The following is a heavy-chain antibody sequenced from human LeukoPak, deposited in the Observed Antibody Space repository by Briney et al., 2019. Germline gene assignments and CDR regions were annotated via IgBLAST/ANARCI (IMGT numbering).Heavy chain of an antibody. Sequence: PGGSLRLSCAASGFTFSSYAMSWVRQAPGKGLEWVSAISGSGGSTYYADSVKGRFTMSRDNSKNTLYLQMNSLRAEDTAVYYCAKVKFYDSSDYYYDASVGLDYWGQGTLVTVSS. CDR1: GFTFSSYA. J-gene: IGHJ4*02. V-gene: IGHV3-23*01. CDR3: AKVKFYDSSDYYYDASVGLDY. D-gene: IGHD3-22*01. CDR2: ISGSGGST.